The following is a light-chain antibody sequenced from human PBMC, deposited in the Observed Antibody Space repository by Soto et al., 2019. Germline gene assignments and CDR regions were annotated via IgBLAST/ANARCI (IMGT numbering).Light chain of an antibody. V-gene: IGLV1-47*02. J-gene: IGLJ7*01. CDR2: SND. Sequence: QSVLTQSPSASGTPGQTITISCSGSSSNIGSNAVYWYQQLSGSAPKLLMHSNDQRPSGVPDRFSGSKSGTSASLAISGLRSEDEAVYHCSTWDDSLTGLVFGGGTQLTVL. CDR3: STWDDSLTGLV. CDR1: SSNIGSNA.